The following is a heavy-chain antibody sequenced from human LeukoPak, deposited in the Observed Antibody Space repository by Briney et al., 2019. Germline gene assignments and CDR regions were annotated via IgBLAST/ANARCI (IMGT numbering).Heavy chain of an antibody. D-gene: IGHD3-10*01. V-gene: IGHV4-4*07. Sequence: PSGTLSLTCTVSGGSISSYYWSWIRQPAGKGLGWIGRIYTSGSTNYNPSLKSRVTMSVDTSKNQFSLKLSSVTAADTAVYYCAGAAEDYYGSGSFKYYYCYYYMDVWGKGTTVTVSS. CDR3: AGAAEDYYGSGSFKYYYCYYYMDV. J-gene: IGHJ6*03. CDR2: IYTSGST. CDR1: GGSISSYY.